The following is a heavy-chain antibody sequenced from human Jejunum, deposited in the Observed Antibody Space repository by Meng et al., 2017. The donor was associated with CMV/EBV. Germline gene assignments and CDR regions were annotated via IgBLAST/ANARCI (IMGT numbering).Heavy chain of an antibody. V-gene: IGHV4-4*07. CDR3: ARESGSYYWFDP. CDR1: AGPISGYY. J-gene: IGHJ5*02. D-gene: IGHD1-26*01. Sequence: QVLLQESGPGLVKFSETLSLTCFVSAGPISGYYWSWIRPPAGKGLEWIGRIYTSGSTHYNPSLKSRLTMSVDLAKNQISLKLSSVTAADTAVYYCARESGSYYWFDPWGQGTLVTVSS. CDR2: IYTSGST.